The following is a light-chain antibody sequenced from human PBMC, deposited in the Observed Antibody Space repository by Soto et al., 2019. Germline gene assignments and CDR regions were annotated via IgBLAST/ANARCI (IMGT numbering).Light chain of an antibody. CDR1: SSNIGSNY. CDR2: RDN. V-gene: IGLV1-47*01. CDR3: AAWDDSLVLYV. J-gene: IGLJ1*01. Sequence: QSALTQPPSASGTPGQRVTISCSGSSSNIGSNYVYWYQQLPGTAPRLLIYRDNQRPSGVPDRFSGSKSGTSASLAISGLLSDDEADYYCAAWDDSLVLYVFGTGTKVNVL.